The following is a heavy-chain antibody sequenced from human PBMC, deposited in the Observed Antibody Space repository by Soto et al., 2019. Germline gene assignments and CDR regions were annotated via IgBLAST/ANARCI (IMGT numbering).Heavy chain of an antibody. V-gene: IGHV4-30-4*01. CDR1: GGSISSGDYY. D-gene: IGHD5-12*01. Sequence: PSETLSLTCTVSGGSISSGDYYWSWIRQPPGKGLEWIGYIYYSGSTYYNPSLKSRVTISVDTSKNQFSLKLSSVTAADTAVYYCARGVDIVATGFGNWFDPWGQGTLVTVSS. J-gene: IGHJ5*02. CDR2: IYYSGST. CDR3: ARGVDIVATGFGNWFDP.